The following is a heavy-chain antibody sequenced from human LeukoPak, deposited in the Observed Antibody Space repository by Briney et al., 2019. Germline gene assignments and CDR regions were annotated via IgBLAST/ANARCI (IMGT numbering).Heavy chain of an antibody. V-gene: IGHV1-18*01. D-gene: IGHD3-10*01. Sequence: ASVKVSCKASGYTFTSYGISWVRQAPGQGLEWMGWISAYNGNTNYAQKLQGRVTMTTDTSTSTAYMELRSLRSDDTAVYYCARGGRITMVRGVIIGPKDYYYMDVWSKGTTVTISS. CDR3: ARGGRITMVRGVIIGPKDYYYMDV. CDR2: ISAYNGNT. J-gene: IGHJ6*03. CDR1: GYTFTSYG.